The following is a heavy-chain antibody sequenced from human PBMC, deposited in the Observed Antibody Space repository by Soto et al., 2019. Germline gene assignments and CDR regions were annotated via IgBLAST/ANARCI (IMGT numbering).Heavy chain of an antibody. Sequence: PVGSLRLSCAASGFDFSSNWMHWVRQAPGNGLVWVSRINPEETTTTYADPVKGRFTVSRDNALGTLYLQMNSLRVEDTAVYYCTRDTFGARDYWGQGTLVTVSS. V-gene: IGHV3-74*01. J-gene: IGHJ4*02. CDR3: TRDTFGARDY. CDR1: GFDFSSNW. D-gene: IGHD1-26*01. CDR2: INPEETTT.